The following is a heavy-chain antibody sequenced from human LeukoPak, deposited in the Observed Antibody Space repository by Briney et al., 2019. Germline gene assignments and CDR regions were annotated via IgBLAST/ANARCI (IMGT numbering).Heavy chain of an antibody. Sequence: GGSLRLSCAASGFTFSSYGMHWVRQAPGKGLEWVAVISYDGSNKYYADSVKGRFTISRDNSKNTLYLQMNSLRAEDTAVYYCAKSVVLLWFGEGGAFDIWGQGTMVTVSS. CDR1: GFTFSSYG. CDR3: AKSVVLLWFGEGGAFDI. V-gene: IGHV3-30*18. CDR2: ISYDGSNK. J-gene: IGHJ3*02. D-gene: IGHD3-10*01.